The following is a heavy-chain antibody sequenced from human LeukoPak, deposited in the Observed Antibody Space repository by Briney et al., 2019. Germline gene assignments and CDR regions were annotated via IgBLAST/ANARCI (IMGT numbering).Heavy chain of an antibody. D-gene: IGHD3-22*01. Sequence: ASVKVSFKASGYTFTSYGISWVRQAPGQGLEWMGGIIPIFGTANYAQKFQGRVTITADESTSTAYMELSSLRSEDTAVYYCARDRSDYYDSSGYYPLDYWGQGTLVTVSS. J-gene: IGHJ4*02. CDR2: IIPIFGTA. CDR1: GYTFTSYG. V-gene: IGHV1-69*13. CDR3: ARDRSDYYDSSGYYPLDY.